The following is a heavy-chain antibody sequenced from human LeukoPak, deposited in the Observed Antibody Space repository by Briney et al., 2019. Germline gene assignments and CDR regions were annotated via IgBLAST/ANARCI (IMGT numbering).Heavy chain of an antibody. J-gene: IGHJ3*02. V-gene: IGHV6-1*01. CDR1: GDSVSSNSAA. D-gene: IGHD5-12*01. CDR3: VRDSGYGLDAFDI. Sequence: QTPSLTCAISGDSVSSNSAAWNWIRQTPSRGLEWLGRTYYRSKWYTDYAPSVKSRIIINPDTSKNQFSLQLNSVTPEDTAVYYCVRDSGYGLDAFDIWDQGTMVTISS. CDR2: TYYRSKWYT.